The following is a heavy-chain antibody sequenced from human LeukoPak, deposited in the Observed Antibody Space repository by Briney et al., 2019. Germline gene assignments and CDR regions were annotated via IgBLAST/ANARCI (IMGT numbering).Heavy chain of an antibody. Sequence: ASVKVSCKASGGTFSTYAINWVRQAPGQGLEWMGGINTNTGNPTYAQGFTGRFVFSLDSSVSTAYLQISSLKAEDTAVYYCARDFYGSGSYYMNYWGQGTQVTVSS. V-gene: IGHV7-4-1*02. J-gene: IGHJ4*02. CDR3: ARDFYGSGSYYMNY. D-gene: IGHD3-10*01. CDR2: INTNTGNP. CDR1: GGTFSTYA.